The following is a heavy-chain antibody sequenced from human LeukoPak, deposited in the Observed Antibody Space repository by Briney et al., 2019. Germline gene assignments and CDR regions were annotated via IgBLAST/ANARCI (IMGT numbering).Heavy chain of an antibody. Sequence: GASVKVSCKASGYTFTSYYMHWVRQAPGQGLEWMGIINPSGGSTSYAQKFQGRVTMTRDTSTSTVYMELSSLRSEVTAVYYCARVTATVTPFDYWGQGTLVTVSS. CDR2: INPSGGST. D-gene: IGHD4-17*01. CDR3: ARVTATVTPFDY. V-gene: IGHV1-46*01. J-gene: IGHJ4*02. CDR1: GYTFTSYY.